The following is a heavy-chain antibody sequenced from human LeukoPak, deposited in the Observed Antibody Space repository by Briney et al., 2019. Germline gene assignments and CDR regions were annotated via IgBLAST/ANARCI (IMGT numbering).Heavy chain of an antibody. CDR1: GFTFSSYW. Sequence: PGGSLRLSCAASGFTFSSYWMHWVRQAPGKGLVWVSRINSDGSSTSYADSVKGRFTISRDNAKNTLYLQMNSLRAEDTAVYYCARGNLVVVADKLFDYWGQGTLVTVSS. CDR3: ARGNLVVVADKLFDY. D-gene: IGHD2-15*01. CDR2: INSDGSST. J-gene: IGHJ4*02. V-gene: IGHV3-74*01.